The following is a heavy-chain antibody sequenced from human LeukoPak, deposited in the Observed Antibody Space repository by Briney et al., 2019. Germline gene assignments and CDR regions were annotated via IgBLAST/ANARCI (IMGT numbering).Heavy chain of an antibody. Sequence: ASEKVSCKASGYTFTGYYMHWVRQAPGQGLEWMGWINPNSGGTNYAQKFQGRVTMTRDTSISTAYMELSRLRSDDTAVYYCARVLSITMAFDIWGQGTMVTDSS. CDR1: GYTFTGYY. CDR3: ARVLSITMAFDI. D-gene: IGHD3-10*01. J-gene: IGHJ3*02. CDR2: INPNSGGT. V-gene: IGHV1-2*02.